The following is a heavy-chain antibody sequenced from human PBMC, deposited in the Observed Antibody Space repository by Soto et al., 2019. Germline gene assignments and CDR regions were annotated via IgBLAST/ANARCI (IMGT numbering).Heavy chain of an antibody. CDR3: AKEGHDSSGYYFDN. CDR2: IWSDGDNQ. Sequence: QVELVESGGGVVQPGRSLRLSCAASGFTFSSYGMHWVRQVPGKGLEWVALIWSDGDNQYYVDAVKGRFTISRDNSKNMVYLQMNSLRAEDTAVYYCAKEGHDSSGYYFDNWGQGTLVTVSS. J-gene: IGHJ4*02. D-gene: IGHD3-22*01. V-gene: IGHV3-33*06. CDR1: GFTFSSYG.